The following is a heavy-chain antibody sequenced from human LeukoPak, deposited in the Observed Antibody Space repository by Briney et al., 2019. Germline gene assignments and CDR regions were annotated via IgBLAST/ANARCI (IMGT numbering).Heavy chain of an antibody. Sequence: GGSLRLSCAASGFTFSSYSMNWVRQAPGNGLEWVSVIYSGGTTYYADSVKGRFTISRDNSKNTLYLQMNSLRAEDTAVYYCAKDPVKSTVVTQTYYYYYMDVWGKGTTVTVSS. V-gene: IGHV3-NL1*01. CDR1: GFTFSSYS. D-gene: IGHD4-23*01. CDR2: IYSGGTT. J-gene: IGHJ6*03. CDR3: AKDPVKSTVVTQTYYYYYMDV.